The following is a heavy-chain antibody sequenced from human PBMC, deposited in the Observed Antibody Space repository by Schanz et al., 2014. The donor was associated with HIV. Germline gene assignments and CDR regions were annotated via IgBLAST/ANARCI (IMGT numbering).Heavy chain of an antibody. CDR1: GFTFSSYA. J-gene: IGHJ2*01. D-gene: IGHD2-15*01. V-gene: IGHV3-23*04. Sequence: EVQLVESGEGLVKPGGSLRLSCAASGFTFSSYAMSWVRQAPGKGLEWVSAISGSGGSTYSADSVKGRFTISRDNSKNTLYLQMNSLRAEDTAVYYCALSRPSGYGGSWYFDLWGRGTLVAVSS. CDR2: ISGSGGST. CDR3: ALSRPSGYGGSWYFDL.